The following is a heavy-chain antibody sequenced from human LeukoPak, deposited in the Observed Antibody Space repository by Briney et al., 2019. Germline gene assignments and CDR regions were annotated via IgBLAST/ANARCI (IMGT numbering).Heavy chain of an antibody. V-gene: IGHV4-34*01. CDR2: SNHSGDT. J-gene: IGHJ6*02. CDR3: ATSNSGSYYYGMDV. D-gene: IGHD4-11*01. CDR1: GGPFSGYY. Sequence: PSETLSLTCAVYGGPFSGYYWSWIRLVPGKGLEWIGESNHSGDTNYNPSLKSRVTISLDTSKNQFSLKLSSVTAADTAVYYCATSNSGSYYYGMDVWGQGTTVTVSS.